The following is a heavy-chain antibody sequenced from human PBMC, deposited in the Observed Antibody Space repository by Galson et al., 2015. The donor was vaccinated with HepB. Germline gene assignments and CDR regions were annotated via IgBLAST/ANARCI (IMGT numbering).Heavy chain of an antibody. D-gene: IGHD2-15*01. Sequence: SLRLSCAASGFTFSDYYMSWIRQAPGKGLEWVSYISSSSSYTNYADSVKGRFTISRDNAKNSLYLQMNSLRAEDTAVYYCASRYCSGGSCYSSLGDYFLWGQGTLVTVSS. CDR2: ISSSSSYT. CDR3: ASRYCSGGSCYSSLGDYFL. CDR1: GFTFSDYY. V-gene: IGHV3-11*06. J-gene: IGHJ4*02.